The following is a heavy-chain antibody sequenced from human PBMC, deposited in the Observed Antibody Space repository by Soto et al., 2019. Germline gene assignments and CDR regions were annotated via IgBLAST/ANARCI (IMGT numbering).Heavy chain of an antibody. Sequence: GSTNYNPSLKSRVTISVDTSKNQFSLKLSSVTAADTAVYYCASGLLYGDYFFDYWGQGTLFTVSS. V-gene: IGHV4-59*09. J-gene: IGHJ4*02. CDR3: ASGLLYGDYFFDY. CDR2: GST. D-gene: IGHD4-17*01.